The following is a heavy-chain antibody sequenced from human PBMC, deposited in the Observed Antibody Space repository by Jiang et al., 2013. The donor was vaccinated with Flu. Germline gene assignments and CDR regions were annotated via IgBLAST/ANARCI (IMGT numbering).Heavy chain of an antibody. D-gene: IGHD1-26*01. CDR1: GYTFTSYY. V-gene: IGHV1-46*01. CDR2: INPSGGST. J-gene: IGHJ4*02. CDR3: ARDTNRVGFDY. Sequence: KASGYTFTSYYMHWVRQAPGQGLEWMGIINPSGGSTSYAQKFQGRVTMTRDTSTSTVYMELSSLRSEDTAVYYCARDTNRVGFDYWGQGTLVTVSS.